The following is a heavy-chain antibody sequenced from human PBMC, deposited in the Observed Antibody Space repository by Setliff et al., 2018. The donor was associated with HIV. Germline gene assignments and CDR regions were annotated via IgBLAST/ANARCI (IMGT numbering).Heavy chain of an antibody. D-gene: IGHD1-26*01. J-gene: IGHJ4*02. CDR1: GGTFSSYA. CDR3: ARGMSTTTSTTIYNYGMDV. CDR2: IIPIFGTA. V-gene: IGHV1-69*13. Sequence: SVKVSCKPSGGTFSSYAISWVRQAPGQGLEWMGGIIPIFGTANYAQKFQDRITITADDSTSTAYMGLSSLRSEDTAVYYCARGMSTTTSTTIYNYGMDVWGQGTLVTVSS.